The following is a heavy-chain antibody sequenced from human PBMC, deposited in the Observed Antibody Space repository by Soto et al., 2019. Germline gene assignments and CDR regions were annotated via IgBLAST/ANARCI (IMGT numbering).Heavy chain of an antibody. V-gene: IGHV4-31*03. CDR1: GGSISSGGYY. D-gene: IGHD2-15*01. CDR2: IYYSGST. J-gene: IGHJ3*02. CDR3: ARGVGYCSGGSCPPAAFDI. Sequence: PSETLSLTCTVSGGSISSGGYYWSWIRQHPGKGLEWIGYIYYSGSTYYNPSLKSRVTISVDTSKNQFSLKLSSVTAADTAVYYCARGVGYCSGGSCPPAAFDIWGQGTMVTVSS.